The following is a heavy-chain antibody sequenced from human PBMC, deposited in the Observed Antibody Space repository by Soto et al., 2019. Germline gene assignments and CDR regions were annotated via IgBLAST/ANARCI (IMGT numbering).Heavy chain of an antibody. V-gene: IGHV3-33*01. CDR3: ARVYSWKYHDAFDI. CDR1: GFTFSSYG. CDR2: IWYDGSNK. D-gene: IGHD1-7*01. Sequence: GGSLRLSCAASGFTFSSYGMHWVRQAPGKGLEWVAVIWYDGSNKYYADSVKGRFTISRDTAKNSLYLQMNSLRDEDTAVYYCARVYSWKYHDAFDIWGPGTMVTVSS. J-gene: IGHJ3*02.